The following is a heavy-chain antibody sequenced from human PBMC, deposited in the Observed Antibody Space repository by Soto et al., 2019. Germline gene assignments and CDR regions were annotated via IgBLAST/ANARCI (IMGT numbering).Heavy chain of an antibody. CDR1: GFTFDTYG. J-gene: IGHJ6*02. CDR2: ISYEGSNT. D-gene: IGHD1-1*01. Sequence: LRLSCVASGFTFDTYGIHWVRQAPGKGLQWVALISYEGSNTYYADSVRGRFTISRDNPKNTLYLQMNTLRPEDTGVYYCARVTPGNNLYYFSGLDFWGQGTSVTVSS. V-gene: IGHV3-30-3*01. CDR3: ARVTPGNNLYYFSGLDF.